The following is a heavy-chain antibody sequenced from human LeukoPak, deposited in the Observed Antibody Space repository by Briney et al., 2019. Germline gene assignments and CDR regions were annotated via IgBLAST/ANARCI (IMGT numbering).Heavy chain of an antibody. CDR2: ISGSGGST. V-gene: IGHV3-23*01. Sequence: PGGSLRLSCAASEFTFSSYAMSWVRQAPGKGLEWVSAISGSGGSTYYADSVKGRFTISRDNSKNTLYLQMNSLRAEDTAVYYCAKDHGGRWLQLSGWGQGTLVTVSS. CDR3: AKDHGGRWLQLSG. J-gene: IGHJ4*02. D-gene: IGHD5-24*01. CDR1: EFTFSSYA.